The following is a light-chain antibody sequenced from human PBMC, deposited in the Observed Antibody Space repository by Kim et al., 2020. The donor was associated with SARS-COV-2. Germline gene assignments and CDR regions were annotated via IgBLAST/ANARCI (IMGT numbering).Light chain of an antibody. V-gene: IGKV1-39*01. J-gene: IGKJ2*01. CDR2: AAS. CDR1: QNINFY. Sequence: SASVGDRVTITCRASQNINFYLSWYQQKPGTAPKLLVFAASSLHSGVPSRFSGSGSGTDFSLTINSLQPEDSATYYCQQSHTMPYTFGQGTKLEI. CDR3: QQSHTMPYT.